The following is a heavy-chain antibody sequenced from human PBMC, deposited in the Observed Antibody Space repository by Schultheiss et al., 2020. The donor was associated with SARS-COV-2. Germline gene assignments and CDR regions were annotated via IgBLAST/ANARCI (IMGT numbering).Heavy chain of an antibody. J-gene: IGHJ4*02. CDR1: GFTFSTYW. D-gene: IGHD1-26*01. Sequence: GGSLRLSCAASGFTFSTYWMTWVRQAPGKGLEWVANIKHDGSEKTYVNSVKGRFIISRDNAKNSLYLQMNSLRVEDTAVYYCARVRSGSYWFSYWGQGTLVTVSS. CDR2: IKHDGSEK. CDR3: ARVRSGSYWFSY. V-gene: IGHV3-7*01.